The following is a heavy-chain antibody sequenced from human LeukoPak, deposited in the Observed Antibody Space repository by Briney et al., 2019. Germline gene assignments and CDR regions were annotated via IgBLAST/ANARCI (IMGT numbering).Heavy chain of an antibody. CDR3: ARGGPYSSSSDPADY. D-gene: IGHD6-6*01. V-gene: IGHV1-69*05. CDR1: GGTFSSYA. Sequence: ASVKVSCKASGGTFSSYAISGVRQAPGQGLEWMGGIIPIFGTENYAQKFQGRITITTDESTSTAYMELSSLRSEDTAVYYCARGGPYSSSSDPADYWGQGTLVTVSS. CDR2: IIPIFGTE. J-gene: IGHJ4*02.